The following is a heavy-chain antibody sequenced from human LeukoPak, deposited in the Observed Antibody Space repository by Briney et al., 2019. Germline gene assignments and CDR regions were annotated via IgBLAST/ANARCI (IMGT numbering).Heavy chain of an antibody. CDR2: IYVEGDT. CDR3: ARETEWGSRSGAFDI. Sequence: GGSLRLSCAVSGFTVSSEYMSWVRQAPGRGLQWVSVIYVEGDTYYADSVRGRFTISRDSSKNTLYLQMNSLSAEDTAVYYCARETEWGSRSGAFDIWGQGTMVTVSS. J-gene: IGHJ3*02. CDR1: GFTVSSEY. D-gene: IGHD2-15*01. V-gene: IGHV3-53*01.